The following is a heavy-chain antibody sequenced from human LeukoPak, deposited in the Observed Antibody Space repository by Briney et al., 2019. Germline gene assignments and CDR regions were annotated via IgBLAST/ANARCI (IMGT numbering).Heavy chain of an antibody. CDR3: ARDYGYSGYDSGY. J-gene: IGHJ4*02. CDR1: GFTFSSYS. V-gene: IGHV3-21*01. CDR2: ISSSSSYI. Sequence: PGRSLRLSCAASGFTFSSYSMNWVRQAPGKGLEWVSSISSSSSYIYYADSVKGRFTISRDNAKNSLYLQMNSLRAEDTAVYYCARDYGYSGYDSGYWGQGTLVTVSS. D-gene: IGHD5-12*01.